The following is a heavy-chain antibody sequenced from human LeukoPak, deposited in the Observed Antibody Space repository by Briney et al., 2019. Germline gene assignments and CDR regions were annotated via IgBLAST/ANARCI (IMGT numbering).Heavy chain of an antibody. J-gene: IGHJ6*03. CDR1: GGSINSGGSY. Sequence: SQTLSLTCTVSGGSINSGGSYWSWIRQHPGKGLEWIGCIYYSWSSYYDPSLKSRVTLSLDTSKNQFSLKLSSVTAADTAVYYCARDNGDYRSIYYYMDVWGKGTTVTVSS. CDR3: ARDNGDYRSIYYYMDV. V-gene: IGHV4-31*03. D-gene: IGHD4-11*01. CDR2: IYYSWSS.